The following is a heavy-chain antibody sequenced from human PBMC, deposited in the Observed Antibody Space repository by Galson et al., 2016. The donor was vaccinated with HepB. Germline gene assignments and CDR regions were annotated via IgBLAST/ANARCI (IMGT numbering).Heavy chain of an antibody. CDR2: ISYDENNK. J-gene: IGHJ6*02. V-gene: IGHV3-30*18. CDR1: GFTFSSYG. CDR3: ANLIAAACIRYPWLYAMDV. D-gene: IGHD6-13*01. Sequence: SLRLSCAASGFTFSSYGMHWVRQAPGKGLEWVSVISYDENNKYYADSVKGRFTISRDNSKNTLYLQMNALRVEDTAVYYCANLIAAACIRYPWLYAMDVWGQGTTVTVSS.